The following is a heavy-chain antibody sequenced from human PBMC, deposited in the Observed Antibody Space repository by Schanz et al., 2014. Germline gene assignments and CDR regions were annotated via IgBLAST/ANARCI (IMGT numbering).Heavy chain of an antibody. V-gene: IGHV3-30*03. J-gene: IGHJ4*02. CDR3: ARDLSYYTSGSYGY. CDR2: ISYDGNEK. D-gene: IGHD3-10*01. CDR1: GFAFSDYG. Sequence: QAQLVESGGGVVQPGGSLRLSCAASGFAFSDYGMHWVRQAPGKGLEWVAFISYDGNEKHYPDSVKGRFTISRDNSRNTLFLQMESLRTEDTAVYYCARDLSYYTSGSYGYWGQGTLVTVSS.